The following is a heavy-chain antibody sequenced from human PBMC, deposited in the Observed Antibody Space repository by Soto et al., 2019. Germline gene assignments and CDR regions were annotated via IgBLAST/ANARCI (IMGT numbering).Heavy chain of an antibody. CDR2: ISYDGSNK. D-gene: IGHD3-10*01. CDR1: GFTFSSYA. J-gene: IGHJ4*02. V-gene: IGHV3-30-3*01. CDR3: ARDTPYYGSGSYSHGLDY. Sequence: GGSLRLSCAASGFTFSSYAMHWVRQAPGKGLEWVAVISYDGSNKYYADSVKGRFTISRDNSKNTLYLQMNSLRAEDTAVYYCARDTPYYGSGSYSHGLDYWGQGTLVTVSS.